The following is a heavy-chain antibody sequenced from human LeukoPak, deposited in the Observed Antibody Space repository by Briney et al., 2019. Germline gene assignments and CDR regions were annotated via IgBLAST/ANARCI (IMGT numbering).Heavy chain of an antibody. CDR1: GGSISSYY. Sequence: SETLSLTCTDPGGSISSYYLSWIRQPAGKGLEWIGRIYGSGNTNYNPALKSRVTMSVDTSKNQFSLKVRSVTAADTAVYYCARDRGLHGEVLFDPWGQGTLVTVSS. D-gene: IGHD3-10*01. CDR2: IYGSGNT. CDR3: ARDRGLHGEVLFDP. V-gene: IGHV4-4*07. J-gene: IGHJ5*02.